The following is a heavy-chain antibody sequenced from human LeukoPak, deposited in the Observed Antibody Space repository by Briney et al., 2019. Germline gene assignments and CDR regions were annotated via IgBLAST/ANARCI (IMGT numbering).Heavy chain of an antibody. J-gene: IGHJ4*02. CDR2: IYHSGST. CDR1: GSSISSGGYS. Sequence: SETLSLTCAVSGSSISSGGYSWSWIRQPPGKGLEWIGYIYHSGSTYYNPSLKSRVTISVDRSKNQFSLKLSSVTAADTAVYYCAKVPPLGYGDYVHFFDYWGQGTLVTVSS. CDR3: AKVPPLGYGDYVHFFDY. V-gene: IGHV4-30-2*01. D-gene: IGHD4-17*01.